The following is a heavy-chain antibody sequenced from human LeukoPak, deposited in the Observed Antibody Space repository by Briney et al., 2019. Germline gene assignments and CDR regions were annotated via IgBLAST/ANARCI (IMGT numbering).Heavy chain of an antibody. V-gene: IGHV3-30*03. CDR3: ARDMGVVGATGGAYYYYGMDV. CDR2: ISYDGSNK. Sequence: GGSLRLSCAASGFTFSSYSMNWVRQAPGKGLEWVAVISYDGSNKYYADSVKGRFTISRDNSKNTLYLQMNSLRAEDTAVYYCARDMGVVGATGGAYYYYGMDVWGQGTTVTVSS. D-gene: IGHD1-26*01. CDR1: GFTFSSYS. J-gene: IGHJ6*02.